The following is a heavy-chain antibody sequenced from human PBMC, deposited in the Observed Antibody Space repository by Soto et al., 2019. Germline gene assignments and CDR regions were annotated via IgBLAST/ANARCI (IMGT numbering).Heavy chain of an antibody. D-gene: IGHD3-16*01. V-gene: IGHV4-59*01. CDR3: ARDLGRFSPNWFDP. CDR1: GGSISSYY. Sequence: SETLSLTCTVSGGSISSYYWSWIRQPPGKGLEWIGYIYYSGSTNYNPSLKSRVTISVDTSKNQFSLKLSSVTAADTAVYYCARDLGRFSPNWFDPWGQGTLVTVSS. CDR2: IYYSGST. J-gene: IGHJ5*02.